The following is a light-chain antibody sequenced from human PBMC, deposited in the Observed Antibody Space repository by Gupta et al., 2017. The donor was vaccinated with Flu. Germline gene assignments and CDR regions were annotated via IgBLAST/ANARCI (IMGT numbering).Light chain of an antibody. J-gene: IGKJ1*01. Sequence: AIQLTQSPSSLSASVGDRVAITCRASQVIRNDLGWYQQKPGKAPKLLIYGASTLQSGVPSRFSGSGSDTDFTLTISSLQPEDFATYYCLQDYNYPWTFGQGTTVEI. V-gene: IGKV1-6*01. CDR1: QVIRND. CDR3: LQDYNYPWT. CDR2: GAS.